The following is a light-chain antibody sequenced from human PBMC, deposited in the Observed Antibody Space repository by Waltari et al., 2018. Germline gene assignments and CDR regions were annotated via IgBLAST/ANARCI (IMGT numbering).Light chain of an antibody. J-gene: IGKJ4*01. V-gene: IGKV3-15*01. CDR1: ETSRSN. CDR3: QQHSSWPLT. CDR2: GIS. Sequence: EIVMRQSPATLFVSPGERAALTCRDSETSRSNFLAWYQQKPGQAPRLLIYGISTRATGIPARFSGSGSGTEFTLTISSLQSEDFAVYYCQQHSSWPLTFGGGTKVEIK.